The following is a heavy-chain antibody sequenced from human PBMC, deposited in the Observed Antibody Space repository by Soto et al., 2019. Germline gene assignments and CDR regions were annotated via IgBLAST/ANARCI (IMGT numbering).Heavy chain of an antibody. V-gene: IGHV1-3*01. J-gene: IGHJ5*02. Sequence: ASVKVSCKASGYTFTSYAMHWVRQAPGQRLEWMGWINAGNGNTKYSQKFQGRVTITRDTSASTAYMELSSLRSEDTAVYYCARGGYSSSWYVEGWFDPWGQGTLVIVSS. D-gene: IGHD6-13*01. CDR2: INAGNGNT. CDR3: ARGGYSSSWYVEGWFDP. CDR1: GYTFTSYA.